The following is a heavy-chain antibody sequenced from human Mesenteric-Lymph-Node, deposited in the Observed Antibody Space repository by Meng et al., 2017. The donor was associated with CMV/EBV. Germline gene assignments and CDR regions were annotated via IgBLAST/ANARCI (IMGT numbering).Heavy chain of an antibody. J-gene: IGHJ4*02. D-gene: IGHD3-22*01. CDR3: AKGDYYDSSGYYSPATFDY. CDR2: IGGSSLSGRYDNT. Sequence: WVRRAPGKGVGWVSCIGGSSLSGRYDNTYYADSMEGRFTISRDNSKNTLYLQMNSLRAEDTAVYYCAKGDYYDSSGYYSPATFDYWGQGTLVTVSS. V-gene: IGHV3-23*01.